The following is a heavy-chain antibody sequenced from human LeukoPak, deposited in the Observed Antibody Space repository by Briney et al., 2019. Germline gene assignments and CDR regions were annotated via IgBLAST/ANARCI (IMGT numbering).Heavy chain of an antibody. CDR2: MNPKSGNT. CDR3: ARGGGDWNYDGMDV. V-gene: IGHV1-8*01. CDR1: GYTFTSYD. J-gene: IGHJ6*02. D-gene: IGHD3-16*01. Sequence: ASVKVSFKSSGYTFTSYDINWVGQASGQGLDGMGWMNPKSGNTGYAQKFQGRVTMTRNISISRAYMEVSRMRSDDRGVYYCARGGGDWNYDGMDVGGQGTRVSV.